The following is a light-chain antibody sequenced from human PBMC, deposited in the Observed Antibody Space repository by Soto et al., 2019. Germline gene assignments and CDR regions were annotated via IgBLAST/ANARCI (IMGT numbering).Light chain of an antibody. CDR3: QQLNSYPPSIT. J-gene: IGKJ5*01. CDR1: QSISSY. CDR2: AAF. Sequence: DIQMTQSPSSLSASVGDRVTITCRASQSISSYLNWYQQKPGKAPNLLIHAAFNLQSGVPSRFSGSGSGTDFTLTISSLQPEDFATYYCQQLNSYPPSITFGQGTRLEIK. V-gene: IGKV1-39*01.